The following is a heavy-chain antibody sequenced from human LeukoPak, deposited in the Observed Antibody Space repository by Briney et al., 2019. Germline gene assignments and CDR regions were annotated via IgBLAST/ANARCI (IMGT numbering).Heavy chain of an antibody. J-gene: IGHJ4*02. CDR3: TTRSPARYCSDGACYSSADY. V-gene: IGHV3-7*03. Sequence: PGGSLRLSCAVSGLTFSSSWMDWVRQAPGKGLEWVASINPDGNKKYSADSVKGRFTISRDNAENSLYLQMNSLNTEDTAVYYCTTRSPARYCSDGACYSSADYWGQGTLVTVSS. CDR2: INPDGNKK. CDR1: GLTFSSSW. D-gene: IGHD2-15*01.